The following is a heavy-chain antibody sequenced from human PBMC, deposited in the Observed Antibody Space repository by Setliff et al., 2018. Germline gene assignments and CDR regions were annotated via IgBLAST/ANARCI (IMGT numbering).Heavy chain of an antibody. V-gene: IGHV4-38-2*02. CDR1: GYSISSGYY. CDR3: ARDRADSSGYYDY. J-gene: IGHJ4*02. CDR2: IYHSGST. Sequence: PSETLSLTCTVSGYSISSGYYWGWIRQPPGKGLEWIGSIYHSGSTYYNPSLKCRVTISVDTSKNQFSLKLSSVTAADTAVYYCARDRADSSGYYDYWGQGTLVTVSS. D-gene: IGHD3-22*01.